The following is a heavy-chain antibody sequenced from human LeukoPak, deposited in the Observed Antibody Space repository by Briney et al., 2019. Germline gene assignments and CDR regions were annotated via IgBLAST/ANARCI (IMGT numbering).Heavy chain of an antibody. V-gene: IGHV1-24*01. Sequence: ASVKVSCKVSGYTLTELSMHWVRQAPGKGLEWMGGFDPEDGETIYAQKFQGRVTMTEDTSTDTAYMELSSLRSEDTAVYYCATAAYSGSYRLSTPFDYWGQGTLVTVSS. CDR3: ATAAYSGSYRLSTPFDY. CDR2: FDPEDGET. J-gene: IGHJ4*02. CDR1: GYTLTELS. D-gene: IGHD1-26*01.